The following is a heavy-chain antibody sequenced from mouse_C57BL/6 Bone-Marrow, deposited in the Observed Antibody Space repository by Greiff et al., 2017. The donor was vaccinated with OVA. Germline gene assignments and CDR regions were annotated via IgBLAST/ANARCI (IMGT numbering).Heavy chain of an antibody. CDR1: GFTFSDAW. CDR2: ISNKANNHAT. CDR3: TREGYCGRGYWYFDV. Sequence: EVMLVESGGGLVQPGGSMKLSCAASGFTFSDAWMDWVRQSPEKGLEWVAEISNKANNHATYYAESVKGRFTISRDDSKNNVYLQMNSLRTEDTGIDYCTREGYCGRGYWYFDVWGTGTTVTVSS. V-gene: IGHV6-6*01. J-gene: IGHJ1*03. D-gene: IGHD1-1*01.